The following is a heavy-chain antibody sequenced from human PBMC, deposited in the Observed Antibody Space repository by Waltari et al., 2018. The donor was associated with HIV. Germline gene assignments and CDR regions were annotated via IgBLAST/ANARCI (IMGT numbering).Heavy chain of an antibody. CDR2: ISPGHCAT. CDR3: ASVLVPMTAHFDY. Sequence: ELQLVQSGAEANKPGESLKISCNGSEYSFPSYWIGWVSQLPGRGLEWMGIISPGHCATTYSPSSQGQVTNSADRSTATAYRQWSSLKASDTAIYYCASVLVPMTAHFDYWGPGTPVTVSS. CDR1: EYSFPSYW. D-gene: IGHD6-6*01. J-gene: IGHJ4*02. V-gene: IGHV5-51*01.